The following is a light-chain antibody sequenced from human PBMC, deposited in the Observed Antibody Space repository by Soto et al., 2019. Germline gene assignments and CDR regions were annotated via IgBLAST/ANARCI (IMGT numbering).Light chain of an antibody. Sequence: QAVVTQPPSVSAAPGQRVTISCSGSSSNIGGNSVSWYQQLPGTAPKLLIYDDDKRPSGIPDRFSGSKSGTSATLGITGFQTGDEADYHCGSWDSSLSAYVFGTGTKVTVL. CDR2: DDD. CDR3: GSWDSSLSAYV. J-gene: IGLJ1*01. V-gene: IGLV1-51*01. CDR1: SSNIGGNS.